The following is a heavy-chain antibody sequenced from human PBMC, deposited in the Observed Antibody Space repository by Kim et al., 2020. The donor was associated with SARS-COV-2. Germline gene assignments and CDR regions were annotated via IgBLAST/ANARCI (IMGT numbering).Heavy chain of an antibody. Sequence: PSLTRRVTIAVDTSKNQFSRKLSSVTAADTAGYYCARVVLDSSSYNGFDPWGQGTLVTVSS. CDR3: ARVVLDSSSYNGFDP. D-gene: IGHD6-13*01. V-gene: IGHV4-31*02. J-gene: IGHJ5*02.